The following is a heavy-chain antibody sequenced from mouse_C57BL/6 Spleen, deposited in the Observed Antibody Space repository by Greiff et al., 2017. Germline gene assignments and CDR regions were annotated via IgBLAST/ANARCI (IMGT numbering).Heavy chain of an antibody. Sequence: QVHVKQPGTELVKPGASVKLSCKASGYTFTSYWMHWVKQRPGQGLEWIGNINPSNGGTNYNEKFKSKATLTVDKSSSTAYMQLSSLTSEDSAVYYCARSPGGPYYFDYWGQGTTLTVSS. J-gene: IGHJ2*01. CDR3: ARSPGGPYYFDY. V-gene: IGHV1-53*01. CDR1: GYTFTSYW. CDR2: INPSNGGT.